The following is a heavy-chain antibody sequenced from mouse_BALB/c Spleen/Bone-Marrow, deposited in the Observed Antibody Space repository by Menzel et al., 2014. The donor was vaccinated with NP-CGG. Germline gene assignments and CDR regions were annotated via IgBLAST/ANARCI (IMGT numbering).Heavy chain of an antibody. CDR2: FYPGSGTT. CDR3: TKGNYFFDY. Sequence: GSELVRPGASVKLSCKASGYTFXNYWIHWVKQRPGQGLEWIGNFYPGSGTTNYDERFKTKATLTVDTFSSTAYMQLSSLTSEDSAVYYCTKGNYFFDYWGQGTTLTVSS. CDR1: GYTFXNYW. D-gene: IGHD2-1*01. V-gene: IGHV1S22*01. J-gene: IGHJ2*01.